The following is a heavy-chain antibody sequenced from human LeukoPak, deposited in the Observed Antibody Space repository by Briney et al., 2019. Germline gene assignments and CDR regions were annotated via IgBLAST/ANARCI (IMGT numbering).Heavy chain of an antibody. CDR3: AREGYDSSGYRYYFDY. D-gene: IGHD3-22*01. Sequence: GGSLRLSCAASGFTFSSYSMNWVRQAPGKGLEWVSYISSSSTIYYADSVKGRFTISRDNAKNSLYLQMNSLRAEDTAVYYCAREGYDSSGYRYYFDYWGQGTLVTVSS. CDR1: GFTFSSYS. CDR2: ISSSSTI. J-gene: IGHJ4*02. V-gene: IGHV3-48*01.